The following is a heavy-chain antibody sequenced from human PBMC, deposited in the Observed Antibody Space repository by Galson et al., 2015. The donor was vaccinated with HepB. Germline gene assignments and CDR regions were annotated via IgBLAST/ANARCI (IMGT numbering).Heavy chain of an antibody. Sequence: SLRLSCAASGFTFSSYGMHWVRQAPGKGLEWVAVISYDGSNKYYADSVKGRFTISRDNSKNTLYLQMNSLRAEDTAVYYCAKASPAAPIDYWGQGTPVTVSS. V-gene: IGHV3-30*18. CDR3: AKASPAAPIDY. CDR2: ISYDGSNK. D-gene: IGHD2-15*01. J-gene: IGHJ4*02. CDR1: GFTFSSYG.